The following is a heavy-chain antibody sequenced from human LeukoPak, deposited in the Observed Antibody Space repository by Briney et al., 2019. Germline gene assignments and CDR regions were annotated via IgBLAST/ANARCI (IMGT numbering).Heavy chain of an antibody. V-gene: IGHV3-23*01. J-gene: IGHJ4*02. CDR1: GFTFSSYA. CDR3: AKAHCSSTSCANGY. D-gene: IGHD2-2*01. CDR2: ISGSGGST. Sequence: PGGSLRLSCAASGFTFSSYAMSWVRQAPGKGLEWVSAISGSGGSTYYADSVKVRFTISSDNSNNRLYLQMNSLRAEDTAVYYCAKAHCSSTSCANGYWGQGNLVTVSS.